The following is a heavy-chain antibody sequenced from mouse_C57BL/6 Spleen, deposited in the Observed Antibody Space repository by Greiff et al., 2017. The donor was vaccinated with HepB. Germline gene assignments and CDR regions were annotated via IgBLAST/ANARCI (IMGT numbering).Heavy chain of an antibody. CDR3: ARAYDYDGAWFAY. V-gene: IGHV14-3*01. CDR2: IDPANGNT. CDR1: GFNIKNTY. Sequence: EVMLVESVAELVRPGASVKLSCTASGFNIKNTYMHWVKQRPEQGLEWIGRIDPANGNTKYAPKFQGKATITADTSSNTAYLQLSSLTSEDTAIYYCARAYDYDGAWFAYWGQGTLVTVSA. J-gene: IGHJ3*01. D-gene: IGHD2-4*01.